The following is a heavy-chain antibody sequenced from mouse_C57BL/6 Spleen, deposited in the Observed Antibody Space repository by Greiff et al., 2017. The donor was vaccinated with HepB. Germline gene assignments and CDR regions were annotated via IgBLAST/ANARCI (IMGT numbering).Heavy chain of an antibody. CDR1: GFSFTSYG. V-gene: IGHV2-2*01. Sequence: QVQLKQSGPGLVQPSQSLSITCTVSGFSFTSYGVHWVRQSPGKGLEWLGVIWSGGSTDYNAAFISRLSISKDNSKSQVFFKMNSLQADDTAIYYCARGGYGNYEGYFDYWGQGTTLTVSS. D-gene: IGHD2-10*02. J-gene: IGHJ2*01. CDR3: ARGGYGNYEGYFDY. CDR2: IWSGGST.